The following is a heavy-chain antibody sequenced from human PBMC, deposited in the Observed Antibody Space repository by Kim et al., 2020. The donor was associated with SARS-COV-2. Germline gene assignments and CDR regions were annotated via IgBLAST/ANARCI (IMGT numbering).Heavy chain of an antibody. D-gene: IGHD3-3*01. CDR2: IKTDGSKQ. CDR1: EFYITNYW. CDR3: TRVFGAYDFSAY. J-gene: IGHJ4*02. Sequence: GGSLRLSCAASEFYITNYWMSWVRQAPGKGLEWVANIKTDGSKQLYADSGKGRFTISRDNAKNSLYLQMNGLRVEDTAIYYCTRVFGAYDFSAYWGQGTLVTVSS. V-gene: IGHV3-7*01.